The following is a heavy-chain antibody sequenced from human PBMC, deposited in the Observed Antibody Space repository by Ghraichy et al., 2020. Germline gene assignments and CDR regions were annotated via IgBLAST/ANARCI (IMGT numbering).Heavy chain of an antibody. D-gene: IGHD2-21*01. CDR3: ARGVAAAYYNTRGGHPTNWFDP. CDR2: INHSGST. V-gene: IGHV4-34*01. Sequence: SQTLSLTCAVYGGSFSGYYWSWIRQPPGKGLEWIGEINHSGSTNYNPSLKSRVTISVDTSKNQFSLKLSSVTAADTAVYYCARGVAAAYYNTRGGHPTNWFDPWGQGTLVTVSS. CDR1: GGSFSGYY. J-gene: IGHJ5*02.